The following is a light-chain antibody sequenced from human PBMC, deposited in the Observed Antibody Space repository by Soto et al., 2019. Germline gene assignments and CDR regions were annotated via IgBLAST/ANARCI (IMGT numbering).Light chain of an antibody. CDR2: RSD. J-gene: IGLJ1*01. Sequence: QLVLTQPPSASGTPGQRVTISCSGTTSNIGHNYVCWYQQLPGSTPKLLILRSDQRPSGVPDRFSGSKSGTSASLTIGGLRSEDEADYYCASWDDSLSGFVFGTGTKVTVL. CDR1: TSNIGHNY. V-gene: IGLV1-47*01. CDR3: ASWDDSLSGFV.